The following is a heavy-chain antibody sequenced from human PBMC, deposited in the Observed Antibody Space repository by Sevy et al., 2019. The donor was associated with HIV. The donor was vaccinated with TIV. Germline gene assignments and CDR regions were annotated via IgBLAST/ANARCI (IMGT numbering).Heavy chain of an antibody. CDR3: TRWKAAQSIFGY. V-gene: IGHV3-49*04. Sequence: GGSLRLSCTASGFTFGDYCMSWVRQAPGKGLEWVAFLKSDVYGGTVDHAASVRGRFVISRDDSKTIAYLQMNDLKTEDTGVYYCTRWKAAQSIFGYWGQGALVTASS. CDR1: GFTFGDYC. CDR2: LKSDVYGGTV. D-gene: IGHD2-15*01. J-gene: IGHJ4*02.